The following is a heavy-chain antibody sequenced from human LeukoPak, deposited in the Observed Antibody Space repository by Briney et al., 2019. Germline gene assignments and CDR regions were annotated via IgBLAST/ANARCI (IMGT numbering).Heavy chain of an antibody. V-gene: IGHV4-59*08. CDR2: FYYCGYP. Sequence: SETMSLTCTVSGGSIYNHYCSWIRQPPGEGRGSIGYFYYCGYPIYNRSLAGRVTISVTTSQNQFSLKLTSLTAAAPAGYYWPRLPSGPLKPPYTYGGQESLVTVSS. D-gene: IGHD3-10*01. J-gene: IGHJ4*02. CDR3: PRLPSGPLKPPYTY. CDR1: GGSIYNHY.